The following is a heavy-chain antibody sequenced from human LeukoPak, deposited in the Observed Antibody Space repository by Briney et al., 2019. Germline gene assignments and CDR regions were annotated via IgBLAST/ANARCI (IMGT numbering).Heavy chain of an antibody. Sequence: GGSLRLSCAASGFTFSSYWMSWVRQAPGKGLEWVANIKQDGSEKYYVDSVKGRFTISRDNAKNSLYLQMNSLRAEDTAVYYWARAPVVLAATFDPWGQGTLVTVSS. D-gene: IGHD2-2*01. V-gene: IGHV3-7*01. CDR2: IKQDGSEK. CDR1: GFTFSSYW. J-gene: IGHJ5*02. CDR3: ARAPVVLAATFDP.